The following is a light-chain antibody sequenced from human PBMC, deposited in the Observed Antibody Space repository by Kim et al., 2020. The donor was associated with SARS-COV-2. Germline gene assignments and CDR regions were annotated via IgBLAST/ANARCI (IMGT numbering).Light chain of an antibody. CDR3: QQFNTLIT. Sequence: AILLTQSPSSLSASVGDRVTITCRASQGISSALAWYQQKPGKAPKLLIYDASSLKSGVPSRFSGSGSGTDFTLTITSLQPEDFATYYCQQFNTLITFGQGTSWR. V-gene: IGKV1-13*02. CDR2: DAS. CDR1: QGISSA. J-gene: IGKJ5*01.